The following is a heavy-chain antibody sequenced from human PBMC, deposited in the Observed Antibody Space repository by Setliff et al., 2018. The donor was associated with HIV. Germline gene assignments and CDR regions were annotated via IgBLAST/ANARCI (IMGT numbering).Heavy chain of an antibody. V-gene: IGHV2-70*11. Sequence: SGPTLVNPTQTLTLTCTFSGSSLTTSGMCVTWIRQPPGRALEWLARIDWDDDKYYSTSLKTRLTISRDTSKNQVVLTMTNVDPVDTATYYCAQLLLPLGAYNYETWGQGMLVTVSS. CDR2: IDWDDDK. CDR1: GSSLTTSGMC. J-gene: IGHJ5*02. D-gene: IGHD1-1*01. CDR3: AQLLLPLGAYNYET.